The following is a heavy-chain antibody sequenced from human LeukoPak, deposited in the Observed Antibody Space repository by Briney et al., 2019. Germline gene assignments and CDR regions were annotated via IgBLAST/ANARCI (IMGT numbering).Heavy chain of an antibody. Sequence: GESLQISCQGSGYSFPTYWIAWVRRMPGKGREWMGIIYPDESNIRYSPSFQGQVTISADKSISTAYLQWSSLKASDTAMYYCARPPSRGYSSSFEYWGQGTLVTVSS. J-gene: IGHJ4*02. CDR3: ARPPSRGYSSSFEY. CDR2: IYPDESNI. V-gene: IGHV5-51*01. D-gene: IGHD2-2*03. CDR1: GYSFPTYW.